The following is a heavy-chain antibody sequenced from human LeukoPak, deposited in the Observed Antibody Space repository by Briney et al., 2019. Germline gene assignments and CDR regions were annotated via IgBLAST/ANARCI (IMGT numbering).Heavy chain of an antibody. Sequence: GGSLRLSCAASGFTFSSYAMSWVRQAPGKGLEWVSAISGSGGSTYYADSVKGRFTISRDNAKNSLYLQMNSLRAEDTAVYYCARVYGSGRKTYGMDVWGQGTTVTVSS. D-gene: IGHD3-10*01. V-gene: IGHV3-23*01. J-gene: IGHJ6*02. CDR1: GFTFSSYA. CDR2: ISGSGGST. CDR3: ARVYGSGRKTYGMDV.